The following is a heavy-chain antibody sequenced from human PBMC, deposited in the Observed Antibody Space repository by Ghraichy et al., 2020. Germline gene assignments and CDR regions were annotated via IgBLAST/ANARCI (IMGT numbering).Heavy chain of an antibody. V-gene: IGHV3-30*18. J-gene: IGHJ5*02. CDR1: GFTFNSYG. CDR3: SKPYSGSYYGWFDP. CDR2: ISYDGSNK. D-gene: IGHD1-26*01. Sequence: GGSLRLSCAASGFTFNSYGMHWVRQAPGKGLEWVAVISYDGSNKYYADSVKGRFTISRDNSKNTLYLQMNSLRAEDTAVYYCSKPYSGSYYGWFDPWGQGTLVTVSS.